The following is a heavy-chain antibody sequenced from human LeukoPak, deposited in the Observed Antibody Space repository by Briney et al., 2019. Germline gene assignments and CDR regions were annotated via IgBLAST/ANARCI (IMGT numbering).Heavy chain of an antibody. D-gene: IGHD2-15*01. CDR3: ARRGSDCSGGSCCSRAFDI. Sequence: SETLSLTCTVSGGSISSSSYYWGWIRQPPGKGLEWIGSIYYSGSTYYNPSLKSRVTISVDTSKNQFSLKLSSVTAADTAVYYCARRGSDCSGGSCCSRAFDIWGQGTMVTVSS. CDR1: GGSISSSSYY. CDR2: IYYSGST. J-gene: IGHJ3*02. V-gene: IGHV4-39*01.